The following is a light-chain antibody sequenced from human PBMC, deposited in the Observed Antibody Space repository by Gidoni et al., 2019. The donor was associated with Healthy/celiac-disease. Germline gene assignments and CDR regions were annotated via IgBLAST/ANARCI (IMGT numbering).Light chain of an antibody. CDR3: QQYNNWWP. J-gene: IGKJ1*01. Sequence: EIVMTQSQDTLSVSPGERATLSCRASQSVSSNLAWYQQKPGQAPRLLIYGASTRATGIPARFRGSGSGTAFTLTISSLQSEDFAVYYCQQYNNWWPFXQXTKVEIK. CDR1: QSVSSN. V-gene: IGKV3-15*01. CDR2: GAS.